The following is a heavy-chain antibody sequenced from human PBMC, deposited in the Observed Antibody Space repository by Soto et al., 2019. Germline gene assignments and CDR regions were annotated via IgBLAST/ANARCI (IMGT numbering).Heavy chain of an antibody. CDR2: IYYSGST. Sequence: SETLSLTCTVSGGSISSYYWSWIRQPPGKGLEWIGYIYYSGSTNYNPSLKSRVTISVDTSKNQFSLELSSVTAADTAVYYCARLKGMIGAVAGPNWFDPWGQGTLVTVSS. D-gene: IGHD6-19*01. CDR1: GGSISSYY. CDR3: ARLKGMIGAVAGPNWFDP. V-gene: IGHV4-59*01. J-gene: IGHJ5*02.